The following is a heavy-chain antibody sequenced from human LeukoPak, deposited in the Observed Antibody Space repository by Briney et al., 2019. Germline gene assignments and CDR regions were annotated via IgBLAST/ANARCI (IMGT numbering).Heavy chain of an antibody. J-gene: IGHJ6*02. Sequence: PGGSLRLSCAASGFTFDDYAMHWVRQAPGKGLEWVSGISWNSGSIGYADSVKGRFTISRDNAKNSLYLQMNSLRAEDTALYYCAKDMAPAATRTPPGQKRNYYYYGMDVWGQGTTVTVSS. CDR3: AKDMAPAATRTPPGQKRNYYYYGMDV. V-gene: IGHV3-9*01. D-gene: IGHD2-2*01. CDR1: GFTFDDYA. CDR2: ISWNSGSI.